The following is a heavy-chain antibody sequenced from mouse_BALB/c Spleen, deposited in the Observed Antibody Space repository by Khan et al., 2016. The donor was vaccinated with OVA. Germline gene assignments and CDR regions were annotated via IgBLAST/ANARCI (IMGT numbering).Heavy chain of an antibody. CDR3: ARSCGGDFDY. CDR1: GYSITSDYA. Sequence: EVKLLESGPGLVKPSQSLSLTCTVTGYSITSDYAWNWIRQLPGNKLEWLGFISYSGNTNYNPSLKSRISITRDTSKNQFFLQLNSVTTEDTATYYGARSCGGDFDYWGQGTTLTVSS. J-gene: IGHJ2*01. V-gene: IGHV3-2*02. CDR2: ISYSGNT.